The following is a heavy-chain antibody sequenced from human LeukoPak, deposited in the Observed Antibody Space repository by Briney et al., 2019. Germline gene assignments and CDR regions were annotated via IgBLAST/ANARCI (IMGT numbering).Heavy chain of an antibody. Sequence: SGGSLRLSCAASGFTFSSYAMSWVRQAPGKGLEWVSAISGSGGSTYYADSVKGRFTISRDNAKNSLYLQMNSLRAEDTAVYYCAPPDAGYSYGYGYCRKDYWGQGTLVTVSS. J-gene: IGHJ4*02. CDR1: GFTFSSYA. D-gene: IGHD5-18*01. CDR2: ISGSGGST. CDR3: APPDAGYSYGYGYCRKDY. V-gene: IGHV3-23*01.